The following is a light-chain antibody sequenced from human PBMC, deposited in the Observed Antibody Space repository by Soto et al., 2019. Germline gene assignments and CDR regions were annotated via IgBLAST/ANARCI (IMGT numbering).Light chain of an antibody. CDR2: AAS. CDR3: LQDYNYPYT. J-gene: IGKJ2*01. CDR1: QDIKND. V-gene: IGKV1-6*01. Sequence: AIQMTQSPASLSASVGDRVTITCRASQDIKNDVAWYQQKPGKAPKLLIYAASSLQSGVPSRFSGSGSGTEFTLTVSSLQPEDFATYYCLQDYNYPYTFGQGTKVEIK.